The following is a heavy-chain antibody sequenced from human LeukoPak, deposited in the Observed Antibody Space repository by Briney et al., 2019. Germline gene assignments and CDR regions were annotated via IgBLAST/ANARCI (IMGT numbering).Heavy chain of an antibody. CDR2: ISSSSSYI. J-gene: IGHJ1*01. Sequence: GGSLRLSCAASGFTFSSYSMNWVRQAPGKGLEWVSSISSSSSYIYYADSVKGRFTISGDNAKNSLYLQMNSLRAEDTAVYYCARDYGDYGEYFQHWGQGTLVTVSS. D-gene: IGHD4-17*01. CDR1: GFTFSSYS. V-gene: IGHV3-21*01. CDR3: ARDYGDYGEYFQH.